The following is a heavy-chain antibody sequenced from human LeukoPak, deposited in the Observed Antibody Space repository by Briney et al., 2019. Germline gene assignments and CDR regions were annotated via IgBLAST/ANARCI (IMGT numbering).Heavy chain of an antibody. V-gene: IGHV4-34*01. CDR2: INHSGST. CDR3: ARDRIVGATRNWFDP. D-gene: IGHD1-26*01. J-gene: IGHJ5*02. CDR1: GGSFSGYY. Sequence: SETLSLTCAVYGGSFSGYYWSWIRQPPGKGLEWIGEINHSGSTNYNPSLKSRVTISVDTSKNQFSLKLSSVTAADTAVYYCARDRIVGATRNWFDPWGQGTLVTVSS.